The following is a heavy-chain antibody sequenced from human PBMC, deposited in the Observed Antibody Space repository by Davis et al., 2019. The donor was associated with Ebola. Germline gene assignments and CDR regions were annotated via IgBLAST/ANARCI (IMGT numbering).Heavy chain of an antibody. D-gene: IGHD3-10*01. J-gene: IGHJ6*02. V-gene: IGHV3-73*01. Sequence: GGSLRLSCAASGFTFSGSAIHWVRQASGRGLEWIGRIRGKANSYATAYAASVKGRFTISRDDSKNTAYLQMNSLKTEDTAVYYCIRGSYGMDVWGQGTTVTVSS. CDR3: IRGSYGMDV. CDR2: IRGKANSYAT. CDR1: GFTFSGSA.